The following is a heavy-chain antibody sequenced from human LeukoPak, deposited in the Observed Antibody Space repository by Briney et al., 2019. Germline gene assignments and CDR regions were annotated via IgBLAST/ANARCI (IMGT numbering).Heavy chain of an antibody. J-gene: IGHJ5*02. Sequence: SETLSLTCTVSGGSISGDHWSWIRQPPGKGLEGIGYIYYSGTTNYNPSLKSRVTISVDTSKNQFSLKLMSVTAADAALYYCARVRYCSDTACFGFDPWGQGTLVTVSS. D-gene: IGHD2-15*01. CDR1: GGSISGDH. V-gene: IGHV4-59*01. CDR3: ARVRYCSDTACFGFDP. CDR2: IYYSGTT.